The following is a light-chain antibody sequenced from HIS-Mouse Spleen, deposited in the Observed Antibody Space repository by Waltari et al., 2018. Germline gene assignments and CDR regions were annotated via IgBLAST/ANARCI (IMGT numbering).Light chain of an antibody. CDR2: EGS. J-gene: IGLJ3*02. V-gene: IGLV2-23*01. CDR1: SRDVGSYNL. Sequence: QSALTQPASVSGSPGQSITISCTGTSRDVGSYNLVSWYQQHPGKAPKLMIYEGSKRPSGGSNRFSGSKSGNTAYLTISGLQAEDEADYYCCSYAGSSTWVFGGGTKLTVL. CDR3: CSYAGSSTWV.